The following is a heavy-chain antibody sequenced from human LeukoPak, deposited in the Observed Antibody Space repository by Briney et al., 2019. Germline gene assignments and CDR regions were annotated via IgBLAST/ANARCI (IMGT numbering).Heavy chain of an antibody. Sequence: GGSLRLSCAASGFTFSSYAMSWVRQAPGKGLEWVSAISGSGGSTYYADSVKGRFTISGDNSKNTLYLQMNSLRAEDTAVYYCAKRLHSSGWQTSLFDYWGQGTLVTVSS. V-gene: IGHV3-23*01. CDR2: ISGSGGST. D-gene: IGHD6-19*01. CDR3: AKRLHSSGWQTSLFDY. J-gene: IGHJ4*02. CDR1: GFTFSSYA.